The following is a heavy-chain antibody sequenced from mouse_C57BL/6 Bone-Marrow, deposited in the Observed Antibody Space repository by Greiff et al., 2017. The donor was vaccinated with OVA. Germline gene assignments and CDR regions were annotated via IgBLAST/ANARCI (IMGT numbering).Heavy chain of an antibody. CDR3: ARHDSSGYGV. J-gene: IGHJ2*01. CDR2: ISGGGGNT. CDR1: GFTFSSYT. D-gene: IGHD3-2*02. Sequence: EVQRVESGGGLVKPGGSLKLSCAASGFTFSSYTMSWVRQTPEKRLEWVATISGGGGNTYYPDSVKGRFTISRDNAKNTLYLQMSSLRSEDTALYYCARHDSSGYGVWGQGTTLTVSS. V-gene: IGHV5-9*01.